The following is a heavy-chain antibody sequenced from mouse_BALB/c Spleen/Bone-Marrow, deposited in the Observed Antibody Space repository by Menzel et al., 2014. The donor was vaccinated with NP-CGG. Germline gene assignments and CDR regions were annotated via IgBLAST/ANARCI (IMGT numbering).Heavy chain of an antibody. Sequence: QVQLQQSGAELAKPGASVKMSCKASGYTFTSYWMHWVKQRPGQGLEWIGYINPSTGYTEYNQKFKDKATLTADTSSSTANMQLSHLTSEAAAVYYCARSQTRTDLDYWGQGTTVTVSS. D-gene: IGHD1-3*01. CDR3: ARSQTRTDLDY. CDR2: INPSTGYT. V-gene: IGHV1-7*01. CDR1: GYTFTSYW. J-gene: IGHJ2*01.